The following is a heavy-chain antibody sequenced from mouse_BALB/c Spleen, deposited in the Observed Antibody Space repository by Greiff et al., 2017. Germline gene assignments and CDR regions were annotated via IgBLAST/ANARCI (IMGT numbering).Heavy chain of an antibody. CDR2: INSNGGST. V-gene: IGHV5-6-3*01. J-gene: IGHJ3*01. CDR1: GFTFSSYG. D-gene: IGHD2-1*01. CDR3: ARRSYGNWFAY. Sequence: EVKVVESGGGLVQPGGSLKLSCAASGFTFSSYGMSWVRQTPDKRLELVATINSNGGSTYYPDSVKGRFTISRDNAKNTLYLQMSSLKSEDTAMYYCARRSYGNWFAYWGQGTLVTVSA.